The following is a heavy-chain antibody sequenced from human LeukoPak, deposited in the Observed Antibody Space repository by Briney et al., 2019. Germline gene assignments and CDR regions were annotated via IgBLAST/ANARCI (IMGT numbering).Heavy chain of an antibody. CDR3: ARGPWSSGWYGDY. Sequence: SETLSLTCAVYGGSFSGYYWSWIRQPPGKGLEWIGEINHSGSTNYNPSLKSRVTISVDTSKNQFSLKLSSVTAADTAVHYCARGPWSSGWYGDYWGQGTLVTVSS. V-gene: IGHV4-34*01. J-gene: IGHJ4*02. D-gene: IGHD6-19*01. CDR2: INHSGST. CDR1: GGSFSGYY.